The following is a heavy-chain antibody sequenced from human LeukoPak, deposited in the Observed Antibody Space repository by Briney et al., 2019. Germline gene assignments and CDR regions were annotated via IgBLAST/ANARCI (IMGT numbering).Heavy chain of an antibody. D-gene: IGHD2-15*01. CDR3: ARVQGCSGGTCYFHY. Sequence: QPAGSLRLSCAAPGFTFINYWMVWVRQAPGKGLLWVSRINSDGSSTTYADSVKGRFTISRDNAKNTVYLQMNSLRAEDTAVYYCARVQGCSGGTCYFHYWGQGTLVTVSS. V-gene: IGHV3-74*01. CDR2: INSDGSST. CDR1: GFTFINYW. J-gene: IGHJ4*02.